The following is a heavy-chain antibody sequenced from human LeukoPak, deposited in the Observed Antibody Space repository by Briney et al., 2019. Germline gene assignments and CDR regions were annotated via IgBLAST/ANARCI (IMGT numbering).Heavy chain of an antibody. D-gene: IGHD3-3*01. J-gene: IGHJ6*03. V-gene: IGHV1-24*01. CDR3: ARDPRYDFWSGYYYYYYMDV. CDR2: FDPEDGET. Sequence: ASVKVSCKVSGYTLTELSMHWVRQAPGKGLEWMGGFDPEDGETICAQKFQGRVTMTRDTSISTAYMELSRLRSDDTAVYYCARDPRYDFWSGYYYYYYMDVWGKGTTVTVSS. CDR1: GYTLTELS.